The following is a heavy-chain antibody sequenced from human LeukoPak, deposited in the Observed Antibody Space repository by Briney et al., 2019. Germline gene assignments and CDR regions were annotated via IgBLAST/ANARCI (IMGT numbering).Heavy chain of an antibody. V-gene: IGHV3-30*04. CDR3: ARVLTPQSLSSSWFDP. J-gene: IGHJ5*02. D-gene: IGHD2/OR15-2a*01. CDR1: GFTFSSYA. CDR2: ISYDGSNK. Sequence: GGSLRLSCAASGFTFSSYAMHWVRQAPGKGLEWVAVISYDGSNKYYADSVKGRFTISRDNSKNTLYLQMNSLRAEDTAAYYCARVLTPQSLSSSWFDPWGQGTLVTVSS.